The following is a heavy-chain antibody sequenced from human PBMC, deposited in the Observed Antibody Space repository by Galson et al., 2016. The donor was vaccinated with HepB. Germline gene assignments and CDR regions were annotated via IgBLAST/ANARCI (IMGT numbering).Heavy chain of an antibody. D-gene: IGHD2-21*02. CDR2: IDPSDSYT. CDR3: ARRIVVVTATDAFDI. CDR1: GYSFSKHW. V-gene: IGHV5-10-1*01. Sequence: QSGAEVKKPGESLRIACKGSGYSFSKHWISWVRQMPGKGLEWMGRIDPSDSYTKYSPSFQGHVTISADKSISTACLQWSSRKASDTAMYYCARRIVVVTATDAFDIWGHGTMVTVSS. J-gene: IGHJ3*02.